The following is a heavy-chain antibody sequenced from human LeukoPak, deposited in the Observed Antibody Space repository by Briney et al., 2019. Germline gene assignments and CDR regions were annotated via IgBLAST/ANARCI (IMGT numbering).Heavy chain of an antibody. D-gene: IGHD2-2*02. V-gene: IGHV1-69*13. J-gene: IGHJ4*02. Sequence: ASVNVSCEASGGTFSSYAISWVRQAPGQGLEWMGGIIPIFGTANYAQKFQGRVTITADESTSTAYMELSSLRSEDTAVYYCARDLGDSDWGVPAAIGVPGYWGQGTLVTVSS. CDR1: GGTFSSYA. CDR3: ARDLGDSDWGVPAAIGVPGY. CDR2: IIPIFGTA.